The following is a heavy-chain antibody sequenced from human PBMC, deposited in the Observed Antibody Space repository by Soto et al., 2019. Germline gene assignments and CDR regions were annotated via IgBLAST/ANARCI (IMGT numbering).Heavy chain of an antibody. CDR2: ISGSGGST. J-gene: IGHJ2*01. CDR3: AKDLVRRGVVTAILPWYFDL. D-gene: IGHD2-21*02. Sequence: EVQLLESGGGLVQPGGSLRLSCAASGFTFSSYAMSWVRQAPGKGLEWVSAISGSGGSTYYADSVKGRFTISRDNSKNTLYRQMTSVRAEDTSVYYCAKDLVRRGVVTAILPWYFDLWGRGTLVTVSS. V-gene: IGHV3-23*01. CDR1: GFTFSSYA.